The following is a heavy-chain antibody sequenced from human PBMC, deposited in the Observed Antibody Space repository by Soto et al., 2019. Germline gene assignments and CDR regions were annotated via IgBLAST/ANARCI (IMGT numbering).Heavy chain of an antibody. CDR3: ARRYGSCFDY. CDR1: GGSISSGPYS. CDR2: FHYSGST. J-gene: IGHJ4*02. Sequence: SETLSLTCTVSGGSISSGPYSWGWIRQPPGEGLEWIGTFHYSGSTYSNPSLESRVTISVDTSKNQFSLKLSSVTAADTAVYYCARRYGSCFDYWGQGTLVTVSS. V-gene: IGHV4-39*07. D-gene: IGHD5-18*01.